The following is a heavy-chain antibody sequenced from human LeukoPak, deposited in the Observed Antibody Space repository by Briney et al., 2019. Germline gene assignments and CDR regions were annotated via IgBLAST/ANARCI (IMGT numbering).Heavy chain of an antibody. CDR3: ARVVPVGATIDY. J-gene: IGHJ4*02. CDR2: ISSSGSTI. Sequence: TGGSLRLSCAASGFTFSDYYMSWIRQAPGKGLEWVSYISSSGSTIYYADSVKGRFTISRDNAKNSLYLQMNSLRAEDTAVYYCARVVPVGATIDYWGQGTLVTVSS. V-gene: IGHV3-11*04. D-gene: IGHD1-26*01. CDR1: GFTFSDYY.